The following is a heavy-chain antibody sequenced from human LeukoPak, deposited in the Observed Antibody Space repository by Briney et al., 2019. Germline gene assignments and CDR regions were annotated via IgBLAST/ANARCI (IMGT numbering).Heavy chain of an antibody. Sequence: SETPSLTCTVSGGSISSYYWSWVRQPPGKGLEWIGYIHYSGSTKYNPSLKSRVTISVGTSKNQFSLKLSSVTAADTAVYYCARGGQLLWVDYWGQGTLVTVSS. CDR1: GGSISSYY. V-gene: IGHV4-59*01. D-gene: IGHD2-2*01. CDR2: IHYSGST. CDR3: ARGGQLLWVDY. J-gene: IGHJ4*02.